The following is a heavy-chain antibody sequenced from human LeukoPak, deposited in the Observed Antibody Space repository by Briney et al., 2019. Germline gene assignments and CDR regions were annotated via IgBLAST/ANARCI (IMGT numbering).Heavy chain of an antibody. Sequence: GSLRLSCAASGFTFSSYDMNWVRQPPGKGLEWIGAIYHSGSTNYNPSLKSRVTISVDKSKNQFSLKLSSVTAADTAVYYCARVGGEGSGYDSYYFDYWGQGTLVTVSS. V-gene: IGHV4-4*02. D-gene: IGHD5-12*01. CDR3: ARVGGEGSGYDSYYFDY. J-gene: IGHJ4*02. CDR1: GFTFSSYDM. CDR2: IYHSGST.